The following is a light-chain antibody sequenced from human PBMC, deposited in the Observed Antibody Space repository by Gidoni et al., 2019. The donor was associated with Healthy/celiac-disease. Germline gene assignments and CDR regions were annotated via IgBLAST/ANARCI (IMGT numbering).Light chain of an antibody. CDR3: QQSYSTPKA. Sequence: DIKMTQYPSSLSASVGDRVTITCRASQSISSYLNWYQQKPGKAPKLLIHAASSLQSGVPSRFCGSGSGTDFTLTISSLPPEDFATYYCQQSYSTPKAFGEGTKVEIK. CDR2: AAS. V-gene: IGKV1-39*01. CDR1: QSISSY. J-gene: IGKJ1*01.